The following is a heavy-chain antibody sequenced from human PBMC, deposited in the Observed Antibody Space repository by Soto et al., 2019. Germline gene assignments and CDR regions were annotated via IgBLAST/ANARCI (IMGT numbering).Heavy chain of an antibody. CDR1: GFTFSTHA. Sequence: QVQLVESGGGVVQPGRSLRLSCAASGFTFSTHAMHWVRQAPGKGLACVAIVSFDGSNKYYADSVKGRFTISRDNSKNTLYLQMSGLTPEDTAFYYCARDQTGITTAGGGRIDPWGQGTLVTVSS. CDR2: VSFDGSNK. CDR3: ARDQTGITTAGGGRIDP. J-gene: IGHJ5*02. D-gene: IGHD6-13*01. V-gene: IGHV3-30-3*01.